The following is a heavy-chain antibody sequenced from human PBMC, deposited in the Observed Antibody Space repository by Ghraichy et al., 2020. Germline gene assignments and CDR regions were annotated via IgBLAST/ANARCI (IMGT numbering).Heavy chain of an antibody. CDR1: GFTFSSYG. Sequence: GGSLRLSCAASGFTFSSYGMHWVRQAPGKGLEWVAVIWYDGSNKYYADSVKGRFTISRDNSKNTLYLQMNSLRAEDPAVYYCARDLVDIVVVPAAYYYGMDVWGQGTTVTVSS. D-gene: IGHD2-2*01. CDR3: ARDLVDIVVVPAAYYYGMDV. J-gene: IGHJ6*02. CDR2: IWYDGSNK. V-gene: IGHV3-33*01.